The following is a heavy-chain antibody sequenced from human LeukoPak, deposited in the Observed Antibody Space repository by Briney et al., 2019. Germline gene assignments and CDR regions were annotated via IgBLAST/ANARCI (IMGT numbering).Heavy chain of an antibody. CDR3: ARTGYCSGGSCFLPHGMDV. D-gene: IGHD2-15*01. CDR1: GYTFTSYG. Sequence: ASVKVSCKASGYTFTSYGISWVRQAPGQGLEWMGWISAYNGNTNYAQKLQGRVTMTTDTSTSTAYMELRSLRSDDTAVYYCARTGYCSGGSCFLPHGMDVWGQGTTVTVSS. J-gene: IGHJ6*02. CDR2: ISAYNGNT. V-gene: IGHV1-18*01.